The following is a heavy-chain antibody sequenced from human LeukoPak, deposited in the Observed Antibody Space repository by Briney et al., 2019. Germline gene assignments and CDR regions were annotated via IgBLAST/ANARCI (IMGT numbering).Heavy chain of an antibody. V-gene: IGHV3-30*03. CDR1: GFTFSSYG. D-gene: IGHD5-18*01. Sequence: PGGSLRLSCAASGFTFSSYGMSWVRQAPGKGLEWVAVISYDGSNKYYADSVKGRFTISRDNSKNTLYLQMNSLRAEDTAVYYCAPGDTAMPHYWGQGTLVTVSS. CDR2: ISYDGSNK. CDR3: APGDTAMPHY. J-gene: IGHJ4*02.